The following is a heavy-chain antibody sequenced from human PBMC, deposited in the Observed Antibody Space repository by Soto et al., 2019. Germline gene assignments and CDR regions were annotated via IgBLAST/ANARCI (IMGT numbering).Heavy chain of an antibody. D-gene: IGHD4-17*01. CDR1: GGTFSSYA. V-gene: IGHV1-69*12. CDR2: IIPIFGTA. J-gene: IGHJ6*02. CDR3: ARDKVSGEPLYYYYGMDV. Sequence: QVQLVQSGAEVKKPGSSVKVSCKASGGTFSSYAISWVRQAPGQGLEWMGGIIPIFGTANYAQKFQGRVTITADESTSPAYMERSSPRSEDTAVYSCARDKVSGEPLYYYYGMDVWGQGTTVTVSS.